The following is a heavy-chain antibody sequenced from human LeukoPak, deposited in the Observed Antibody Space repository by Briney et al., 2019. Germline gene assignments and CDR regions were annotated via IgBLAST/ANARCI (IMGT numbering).Heavy chain of an antibody. Sequence: PGGSLRLSCAASGFTFSSYSMNWVRQAPGKGLEWVSYISSSSSTIYYADSVKGRFTISRDNAKNSLYLQMNSLRAEDTAVYYCARNPGYGSGSYLDHYFDDWGQGTLVTVSS. J-gene: IGHJ4*02. CDR1: GFTFSSYS. D-gene: IGHD3-10*01. V-gene: IGHV3-48*01. CDR3: ARNPGYGSGSYLDHYFDD. CDR2: ISSSSSTI.